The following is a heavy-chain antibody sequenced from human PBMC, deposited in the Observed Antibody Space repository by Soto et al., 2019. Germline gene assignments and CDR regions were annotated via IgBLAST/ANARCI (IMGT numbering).Heavy chain of an antibody. CDR3: ASASVNWNYPLFYYYYGMDV. CDR2: INPSGGST. V-gene: IGHV1-46*01. CDR1: GYTFTSYY. J-gene: IGHJ6*02. D-gene: IGHD1-7*01. Sequence: ASVKVSCKASGYTFTSYYMHWVRQAPGQGLEWMGIINPSGGSTSYAQKFQGRVTRTRDTSTSTVYMELSSLRSEDTAVYYCASASVNWNYPLFYYYYGMDVWGQGTTVTVSS.